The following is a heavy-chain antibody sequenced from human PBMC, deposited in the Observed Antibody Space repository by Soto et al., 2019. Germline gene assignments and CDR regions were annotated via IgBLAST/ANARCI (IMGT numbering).Heavy chain of an antibody. Sequence: QITLKESGPTLVKPTQTLTLTCTFSGFSLSTRGVGVAWIRQPPGKALEWLALIYWDDDKRYSPSLKSRLTITKDTSKNQVVLTMTNMDPVDTGKYYCVHDRSGWYGMDVWGQGTTVTVSS. D-gene: IGHD6-19*01. V-gene: IGHV2-5*02. J-gene: IGHJ6*02. CDR1: GFSLSTRGVG. CDR3: VHDRSGWYGMDV. CDR2: IYWDDDK.